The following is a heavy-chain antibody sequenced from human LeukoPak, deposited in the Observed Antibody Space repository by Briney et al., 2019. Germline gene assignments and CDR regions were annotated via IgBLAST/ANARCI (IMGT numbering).Heavy chain of an antibody. CDR1: DGSISNRVYY. J-gene: IGHJ4*02. CDR2: ISYTGST. CDR3: ARHEGEMAIDY. D-gene: IGHD5-24*01. V-gene: IGHV4-39*01. Sequence: SETLSLTCTVSDGSISNRVYYWGWIRQPPGKGLEWIGSISYTGSTYYNPSLKRRVTISVDTSKNQFSLKLNSVTAADTAVYHCARHEGEMAIDYWGQGTLVTVSS.